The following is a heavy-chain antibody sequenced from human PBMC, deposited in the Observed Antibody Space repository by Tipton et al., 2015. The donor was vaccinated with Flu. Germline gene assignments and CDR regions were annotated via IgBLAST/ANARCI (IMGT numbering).Heavy chain of an antibody. J-gene: IGHJ6*02. CDR3: ARDHWIGVAGTGWNYYGMAV. V-gene: IGHV4-61*02. CDR2: IYTSGGT. CDR1: GGSISSGSYY. D-gene: IGHD6-19*01. Sequence: TLSLTCTVSGGSISSGSYYWSWIRQPAGKGLEWIGRIYTSGGTNFNPSLKSRVTISVDTSKNQFSLKLSSVTAADTAVYYCARDHWIGVAGTGWNYYGMAVWGRGTTVTVSS.